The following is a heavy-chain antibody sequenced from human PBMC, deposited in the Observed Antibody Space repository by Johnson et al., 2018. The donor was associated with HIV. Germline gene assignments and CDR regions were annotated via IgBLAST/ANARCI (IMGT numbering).Heavy chain of an antibody. CDR3: ARASQWALDFDAFDI. CDR2: ISYDGSNK. Sequence: QVQLVESGGGVVQPGRSLRLSCAASGFTFSSYAVHWVRQAPGKGLEWVAIISYDGSNKYYADSVKGRFTISRDNSKNTLYLQMNSLRAEDTAVYYCARASQWALDFDAFDIWGQGTMVTVSS. CDR1: GFTFSSYA. V-gene: IGHV3-30-3*01. J-gene: IGHJ3*02. D-gene: IGHD1-26*01.